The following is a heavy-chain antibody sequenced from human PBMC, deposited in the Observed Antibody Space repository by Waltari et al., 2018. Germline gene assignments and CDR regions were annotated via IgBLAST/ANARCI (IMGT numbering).Heavy chain of an antibody. CDR1: GYPFTASY. CDR3: ARDVAGSQGGAFDI. V-gene: IGHV1-2*02. D-gene: IGHD6-19*01. J-gene: IGHJ3*02. Sequence: QVQLVQSGTEVKKPGASVKVSCTASGYPFTASYMHWLRQAPGQGLEWMGCINPNSDDANYAQMFQGGVTMTMDTSIDTGYLELSSLRSDDTAVYYCARDVAGSQGGAFDIWGQGTMVTVSS. CDR2: INPNSDDA.